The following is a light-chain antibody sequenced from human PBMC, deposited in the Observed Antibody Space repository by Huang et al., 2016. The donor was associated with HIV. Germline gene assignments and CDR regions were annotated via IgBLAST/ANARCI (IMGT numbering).Light chain of an antibody. Sequence: DLQMTQSPSSLSASVGDRVTITCRASQSLNNDLNWYQQKPWKAPNLLIYSASTLQSGVPPRFSGGVSGTVFTLTISNLQPEDYATYYCQQTFSVPLTFGGGTKVEIK. CDR1: QSLNND. CDR2: SAS. J-gene: IGKJ4*01. V-gene: IGKV1-39*01. CDR3: QQTFSVPLT.